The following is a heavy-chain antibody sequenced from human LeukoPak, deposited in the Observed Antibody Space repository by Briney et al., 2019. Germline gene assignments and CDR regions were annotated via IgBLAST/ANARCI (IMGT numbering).Heavy chain of an antibody. CDR2: ISRSGSTI. V-gene: IGHV3-48*03. CDR1: GFTFSSYE. CDR3: ARDSIVVADDAFDI. J-gene: IGHJ3*02. Sequence: GGSLRLSCAASGFTFSSYEMNWVRQAPGKGLEWVSYISRSGSTIYYADSVKGRFTISRDNAKNSLYLQMNSLRAEDTAVYYRARDSIVVADDAFDIWGQGTMVTVSS. D-gene: IGHD2-15*01.